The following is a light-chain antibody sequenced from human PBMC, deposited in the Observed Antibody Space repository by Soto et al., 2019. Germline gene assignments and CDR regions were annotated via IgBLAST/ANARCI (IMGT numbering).Light chain of an antibody. J-gene: IGLJ1*01. CDR2: DVS. V-gene: IGLV2-11*01. CDR3: SLYISGSTYV. Sequence: QSALTQPRSVSGSPGQSVTISCTGSSSDVGSYTYVSWYQQRPGKAPKLMIHDVSKRPSGVPDRFSGSKSGSSASLTISGLQAEDEADYYCSLYISGSTYVFGTGTKLTVL. CDR1: SSDVGSYTY.